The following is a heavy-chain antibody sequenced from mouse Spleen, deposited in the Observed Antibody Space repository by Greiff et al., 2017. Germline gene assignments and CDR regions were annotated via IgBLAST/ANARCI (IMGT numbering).Heavy chain of an antibody. CDR3: TTRPYYYGSSYAYFDY. CDR1: GFNIKDYY. J-gene: IGHJ2*01. V-gene: IGHV14-1*01. D-gene: IGHD1-1*01. Sequence: VQLQQSGAELVRPGASVKLSCTASGFNIKDYYMHWVKQRPEQGLEWIGRIDPEDGDTEYAPKFQGKATMTADTSSNTAYLQLSSLTSEDTAVYYCTTRPYYYGSSYAYFDYWGQGTTLTVSS. CDR2: IDPEDGDT.